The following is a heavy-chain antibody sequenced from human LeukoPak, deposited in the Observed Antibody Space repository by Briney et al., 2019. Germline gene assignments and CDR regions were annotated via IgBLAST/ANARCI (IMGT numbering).Heavy chain of an antibody. CDR2: IYPGDSDT. J-gene: IGHJ5*02. CDR1: GYSFTSYW. Sequence: GESLKISCKGSGYSFTSYWIGWVRQMPGKGLEWMGIIYPGDSDTRYSPSFQGQVTISADKSISTAYLQWSSLKASDTAMYYCARQGGDDYSNYDWFDPWGQGTLVTVSS. CDR3: ARQGGDDYSNYDWFDP. D-gene: IGHD4-11*01. V-gene: IGHV5-51*01.